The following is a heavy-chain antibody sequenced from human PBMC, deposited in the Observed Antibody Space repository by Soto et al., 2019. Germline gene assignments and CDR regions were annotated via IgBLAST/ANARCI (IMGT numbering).Heavy chain of an antibody. CDR3: ARAGCDGGSCYTLVGLRYGMDV. J-gene: IGHJ6*02. CDR1: GFTFSSYA. V-gene: IGHV3-30-3*01. Sequence: QVQLVESGGGVVQPGRSLRLSCAASGFTFSSYAMHWVRQAPGKGLEWVAVISYDGSNKYYADSVKGRFTISRDNSKNTLYLTMNGLRADDTAVYYCARAGCDGGSCYTLVGLRYGMDVWGQGTTVTVSS. D-gene: IGHD2-15*01. CDR2: ISYDGSNK.